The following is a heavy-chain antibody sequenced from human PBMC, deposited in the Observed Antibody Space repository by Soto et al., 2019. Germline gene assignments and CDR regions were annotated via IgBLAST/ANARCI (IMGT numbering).Heavy chain of an antibody. CDR2: ISGSGGST. V-gene: IGHV3-23*01. Sequence: EVQLLESGGGLVQPGGSLRLTCAASGFTFVSNAMSWVRQAPGKGLEWVSIISGSGGSTYYADSVKGRFTISRDNSKSTLYLQMNSLRAEDTAVYFCAKYSGYSSGWPDSWGQGTLVTFSS. J-gene: IGHJ4*02. CDR1: GFTFVSNA. CDR3: AKYSGYSSGWPDS. D-gene: IGHD6-19*01.